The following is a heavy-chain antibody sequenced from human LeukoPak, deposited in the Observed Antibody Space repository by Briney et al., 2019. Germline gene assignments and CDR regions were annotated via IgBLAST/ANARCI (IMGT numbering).Heavy chain of an antibody. V-gene: IGHV1-18*01. Sequence: ASVKASCKASGYTFTNYGISWVRQAPGHGLEWMGWISAYNGNTNYAQKLQGRVTMTTDTSTSTAYMELRSLRSDDTAVYYCARDLSHYESSSWGQGTMVTVSS. CDR1: GYTFTNYG. CDR2: ISAYNGNT. CDR3: ARDLSHYESSS. J-gene: IGHJ5*02. D-gene: IGHD3-22*01.